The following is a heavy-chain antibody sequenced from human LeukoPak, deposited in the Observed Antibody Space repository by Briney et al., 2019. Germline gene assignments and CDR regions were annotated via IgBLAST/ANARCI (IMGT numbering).Heavy chain of an antibody. J-gene: IGHJ6*02. CDR3: AKGLQPDSNLHGMDV. V-gene: IGHV3-30*18. Sequence: GGSLRLSCAASGFTFSRYGMHWVRQAPGKGLEWVAVISYDGSNKYYADSVKGRFIISRDNSKNTLYLQMNSLRAEDTAVYYCAKGLQPDSNLHGMDVWGQGTTVTVSS. D-gene: IGHD1-14*01. CDR2: ISYDGSNK. CDR1: GFTFSRYG.